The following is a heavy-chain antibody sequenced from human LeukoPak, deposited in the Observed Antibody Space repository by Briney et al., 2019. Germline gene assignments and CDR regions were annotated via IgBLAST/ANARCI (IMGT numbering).Heavy chain of an antibody. CDR2: ISGIDGGST. CDR3: AKGLAVAGHFDY. Sequence: GGSLRLSCAASGLTFSLFAMSWVRQAPGKGLEWISGISGIDGGSTYYAASVKGRFTISRDKSKNTLYLQMNSLRAEDTAVYYCAKGLAVAGHFDYWGQGTLVTVSS. D-gene: IGHD6-19*01. V-gene: IGHV3-23*01. CDR1: GLTFSLFA. J-gene: IGHJ4*02.